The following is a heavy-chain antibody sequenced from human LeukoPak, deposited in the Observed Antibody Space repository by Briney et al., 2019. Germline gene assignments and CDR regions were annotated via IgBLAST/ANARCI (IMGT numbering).Heavy chain of an antibody. CDR3: ARGRCTSASCNTVDAFDI. CDR1: GGSISSYY. D-gene: IGHD2-2*02. CDR2: IYYSGST. J-gene: IGHJ3*02. V-gene: IGHV4-59*12. Sequence: ASETLSLTCTVSGGSISSYYWSWIRQPPGKGLEWIGYIYYSGSTNYNPSLKSRVTVSVDTSRNQFSLKLSSVTAADTAVYHCARGRCTSASCNTVDAFDIWGQGTMVTVSS.